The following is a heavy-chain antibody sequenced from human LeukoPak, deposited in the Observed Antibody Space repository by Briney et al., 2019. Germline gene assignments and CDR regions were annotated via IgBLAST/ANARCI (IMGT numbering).Heavy chain of an antibody. J-gene: IGHJ4*02. D-gene: IGHD2-8*01. CDR2: IYTSGST. V-gene: IGHV4-4*07. CDR1: GGSISSYY. Sequence: PSGTLSLTCTVSGGSISSYYWNWIRQPAGKGLEWIGHIYTSGSTNYNSSLKSRVTMSVDTSKNQFSVKLNSVIAADTAMYYCARGVYLGNGYYFDYWGQGTLVTVSS. CDR3: ARGVYLGNGYYFDY.